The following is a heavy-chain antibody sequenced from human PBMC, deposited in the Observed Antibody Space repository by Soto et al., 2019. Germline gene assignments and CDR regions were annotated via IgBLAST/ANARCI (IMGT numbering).Heavy chain of an antibody. V-gene: IGHV1-69*13. CDR2: IIPIFGTA. CDR1: GGTFSSYA. D-gene: IGHD5-18*01. J-gene: IGHJ4*02. CDR3: ARDGPYSYGMFDY. Sequence: SVKVSCKASGGTFSSYAISWVRQAPGQGLEWMGGIIPIFGTANYAQKFQGRVTITADESTSTAYMELSSLRSGDTAVYYCARDGPYSYGMFDYWGQGTLVTVSS.